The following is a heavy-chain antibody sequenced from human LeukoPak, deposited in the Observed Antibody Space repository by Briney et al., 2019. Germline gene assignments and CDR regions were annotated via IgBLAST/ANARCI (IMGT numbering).Heavy chain of an antibody. CDR1: GGSISSSGYF. CDR2: IFYGGST. V-gene: IGHV4-39*07. CDR3: ARDPSPIAFGELTPYAFDI. D-gene: IGHD3-10*01. J-gene: IGHJ3*02. Sequence: PSETLSLTCTVSGGSISSSGYFWGWIRQPPEKGLEWIGTIFYGGSTYYNPSLKSRVTISVDTSKNQFSLKLSSVTAADTAVYYCARDPSPIAFGELTPYAFDIWGQGTMVTVSS.